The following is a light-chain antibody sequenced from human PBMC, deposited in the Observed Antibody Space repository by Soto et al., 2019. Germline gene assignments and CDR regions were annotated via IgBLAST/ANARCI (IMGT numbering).Light chain of an antibody. CDR3: QQTYSTPPT. J-gene: IGKJ1*01. CDR1: QSISSY. V-gene: IGKV1-39*01. CDR2: AAS. Sequence: DIQMTQSPSSLSASVGDRVTITCRASQSISSYLNWYQQKPGKAPKLLIYAASTLQSGVPSRLSGSGSGTDFTLTISGLDPEDFATYYCQQTYSTPPTFGQGTKVDIK.